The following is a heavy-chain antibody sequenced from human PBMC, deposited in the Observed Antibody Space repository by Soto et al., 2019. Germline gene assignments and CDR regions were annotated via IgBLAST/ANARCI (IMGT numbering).Heavy chain of an antibody. D-gene: IGHD4-17*01. CDR3: AREVDYGELY. CDR1: GYTFTSYA. CDR2: INPNRGGA. V-gene: IGHV1-2*02. J-gene: IGHJ4*02. Sequence: ASVKVSCKAPGYTFTSYAMHWVRQAPGQGLGWMGRINPNRGGANYAQKFQGRVTITTDTSTSTAYMELSSLRSEDTAVYYCAREVDYGELYWGQGTLVTVSS.